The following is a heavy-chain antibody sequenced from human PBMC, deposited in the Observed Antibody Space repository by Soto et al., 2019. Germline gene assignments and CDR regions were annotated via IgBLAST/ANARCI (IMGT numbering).Heavy chain of an antibody. J-gene: IGHJ4*02. CDR2: INDSGDNT. Sequence: GGSLRLSCAASGFTFSRYATSWVRQAPGKGLEWVSTINDSGDNTYYADSVKGRFTISRDNSKNTLSLQMNSLRAEDTAVYYCAKAQYTAIVTIYYWGQGTLVTVSS. V-gene: IGHV3-23*01. CDR1: GFTFSRYA. D-gene: IGHD5-18*01. CDR3: AKAQYTAIVTIYY.